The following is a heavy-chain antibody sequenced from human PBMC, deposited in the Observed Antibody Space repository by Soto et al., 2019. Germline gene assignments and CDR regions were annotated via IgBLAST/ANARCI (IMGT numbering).Heavy chain of an antibody. D-gene: IGHD2-21*02. CDR2: IYYSGST. V-gene: IGHV4-39*01. J-gene: IGHJ4*02. Sequence: SETLSLTCTVSGGSISSSSYYWGWIRQPPGKGLEWIGSIYYSGSTYYNPSLKSRVTISVDTSKNQFSLKLSSVTAADTAVYYCARLNIVVVTAPYYFDYWGQGXLVTVSS. CDR3: ARLNIVVVTAPYYFDY. CDR1: GGSISSSSYY.